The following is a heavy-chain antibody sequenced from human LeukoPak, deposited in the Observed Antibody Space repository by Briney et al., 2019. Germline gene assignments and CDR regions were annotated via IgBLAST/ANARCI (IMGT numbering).Heavy chain of an antibody. CDR3: ANWPELRSSSSWFYY. Sequence: GGSPRLSCAPSVFTFCRYGMHWGRPAPGKGLEWVAFILYDGSNKYSANSVNRRFTISTDTSKNTLYLQMYSLRVEDTAVYYCANWPELRSSSSWFYYCGQGALGSVSS. D-gene: IGHD6-13*01. CDR2: ILYDGSNK. CDR1: VFTFCRYG. V-gene: IGHV3-30*02. J-gene: IGHJ4*02.